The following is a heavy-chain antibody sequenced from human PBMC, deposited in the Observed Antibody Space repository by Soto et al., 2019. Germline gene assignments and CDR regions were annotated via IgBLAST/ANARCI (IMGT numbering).Heavy chain of an antibody. CDR3: ARGVRFLEGFDP. Sequence: SETLSLTCTVSGGSISSGGYYWSWIRQHPGKGLEWIGYIYYSGSTYYNPSLKSRVTVSVDTSKNQFSLKLSSVTAADTAVYYCARGVRFLEGFDPWGQGTLVTVSS. J-gene: IGHJ5*02. V-gene: IGHV4-31*03. CDR1: GGSISSGGYY. CDR2: IYYSGST. D-gene: IGHD3-3*01.